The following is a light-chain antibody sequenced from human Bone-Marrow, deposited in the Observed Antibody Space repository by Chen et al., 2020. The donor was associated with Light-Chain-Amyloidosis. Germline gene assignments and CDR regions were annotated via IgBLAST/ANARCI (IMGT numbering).Light chain of an antibody. CDR3: QQYGSSLFT. V-gene: IGKV3-20*01. CDR1: QSISSTH. J-gene: IGKJ3*01. Sequence: EVVLTQSPGTLSLSPGERATLSCRASQSISSTHLAWYQQKPGQAPRLLIYGVSSRAAGIPDRFSGSEAGTDFTLTISRLEPEDFAVYYCQQYGSSLFTFGPGTKVDIK. CDR2: GVS.